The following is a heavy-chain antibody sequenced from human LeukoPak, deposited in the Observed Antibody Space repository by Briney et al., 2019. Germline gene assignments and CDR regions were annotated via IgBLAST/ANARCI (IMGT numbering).Heavy chain of an antibody. CDR3: ARAPVTSCRGAFCYPFDY. V-gene: IGHV3-23*01. CDR1: GFTFNSYT. J-gene: IGHJ4*02. CDR2: TSSSDPGT. Sequence: GGSLRLSCAASGFTFNSYTVNWVRQGPGKGLEWIAATSSSDPGTYHADSVRGRFTISRDNSKHTLYLQMNRLRVEDAAVYYCARAPVTSCRGAFCYPFDYWGKGTLVTVSS. D-gene: IGHD2-15*01.